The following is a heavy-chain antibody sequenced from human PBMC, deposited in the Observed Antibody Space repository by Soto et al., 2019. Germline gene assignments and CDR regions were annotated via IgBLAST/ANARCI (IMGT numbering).Heavy chain of an antibody. CDR1: GGTFSSYA. Sequence: GASVKVSCKASGGTFSSYAISWVRQAPGQGLEWMGGIIPIFGTANYAQKFQGRVTITADESTSTAYMELSSLRSEDTAVYYCARQRSVVVTPWWFDPWGQGTLVTVSS. CDR3: ARQRSVVVTPWWFDP. CDR2: IIPIFGTA. J-gene: IGHJ5*02. V-gene: IGHV1-69*13. D-gene: IGHD2-15*01.